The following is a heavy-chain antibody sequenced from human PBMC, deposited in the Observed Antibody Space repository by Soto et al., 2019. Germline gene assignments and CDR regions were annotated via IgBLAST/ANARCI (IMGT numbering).Heavy chain of an antibody. CDR2: INPSGGST. CDR1: GYTFTSYY. CDR3: ARMYATQLYYYYGMDV. V-gene: IGHV1-46*01. D-gene: IGHD2-8*01. Sequence: ASVKVSCKASGYTFTSYYMHWVRQAPGQGLEWMGIINPSGGSTSYAQKFQGRVTMTRDTSTSTVYMELSSLRSEDTAVYYCARMYATQLYYYYGMDVWGQGTTVTVSS. J-gene: IGHJ6*02.